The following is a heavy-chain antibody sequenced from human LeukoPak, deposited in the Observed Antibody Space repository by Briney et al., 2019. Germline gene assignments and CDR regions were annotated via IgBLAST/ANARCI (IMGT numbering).Heavy chain of an antibody. CDR2: ISYDGSNK. J-gene: IGHJ4*02. D-gene: IGHD3-10*01. CDR1: GFTFSSYA. CDR3: ARGAPIWFGELLLPDY. V-gene: IGHV3-30*04. Sequence: GGSLRLSCAAPGFTFSSYAMHWVRQAPGKGLEWVAVISYDGSNKYYADSVKGRFTISRDNSKNTLYLQMNSLRAEDTAVYYCARGAPIWFGELLLPDYWGQGTLVTVSS.